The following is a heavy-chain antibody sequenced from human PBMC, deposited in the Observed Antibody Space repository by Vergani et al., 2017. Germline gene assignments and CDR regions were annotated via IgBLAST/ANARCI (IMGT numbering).Heavy chain of an antibody. V-gene: IGHV4-61*02. CDR2: IHTSGST. Sequence: QVQLQESGPGLVKPPQTLSLTCTVSGGSTNSHNYYWSWIRQPAGKGLEWIGRIHTSGSTNYNPSLKSRVTMSEDTSKNQFSLNLTSVTAADTAVYFCARGNCLGGRCCKPLFDYWGQGILVTVSS. CDR3: ARGNCLGGRCCKPLFDY. D-gene: IGHD2-15*01. CDR1: GGSTNSHNYY. J-gene: IGHJ4*02.